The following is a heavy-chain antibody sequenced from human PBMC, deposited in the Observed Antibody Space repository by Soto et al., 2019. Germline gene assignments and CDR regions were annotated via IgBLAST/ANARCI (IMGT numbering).Heavy chain of an antibody. CDR3: ARDGVAAGLYFDH. D-gene: IGHD6-13*01. V-gene: IGHV3-7*05. J-gene: IGHJ4*02. Sequence: EVQLVESGGGLVQPGGSLRLSCAASGFTFSDYWMNWVRQAPGKGLEWVASIRYHGGEKNYVDSVKGRFTISRDNAQNSLYLQIASLRAEDTAVYYCARDGVAAGLYFDHWGQGTPVTVSS. CDR1: GFTFSDYW. CDR2: IRYHGGEK.